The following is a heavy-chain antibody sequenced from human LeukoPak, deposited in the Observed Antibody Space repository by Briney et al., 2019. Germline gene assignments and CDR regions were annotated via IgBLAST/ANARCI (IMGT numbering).Heavy chain of an antibody. CDR3: AKDGRYCSSTSCYLPDY. V-gene: IGHV3-30*02. D-gene: IGHD2-2*01. Sequence: GGSLRLSCAASGFTFSSYAMSWVRQAPGKGLEWVAFIRYDGSNKYYADSVKGRFTISRDNSKNTLYLQMNSLRAEDTAVYYCAKDGRYCSSTSCYLPDYWGQGTLVTVSS. CDR1: GFTFSSYA. J-gene: IGHJ4*02. CDR2: IRYDGSNK.